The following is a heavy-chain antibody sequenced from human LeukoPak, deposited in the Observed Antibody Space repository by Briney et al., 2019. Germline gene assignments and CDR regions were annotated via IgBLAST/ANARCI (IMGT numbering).Heavy chain of an antibody. D-gene: IGHD3-10*01. CDR3: AKSYYYGSGSSSNFDY. J-gene: IGHJ4*02. V-gene: IGHV3-23*01. CDR1: GFTFSSYA. CDR2: ISGSGGST. Sequence: GVSLRLSCAASGFTFSSYAMSWVRQAPGKGLEWVSAISGSGGSTYYADSVKGRFTISRDNSKNTLYLQMNSLRAEDTAVYYCAKSYYYGSGSSSNFDYWGQGTLVTVSS.